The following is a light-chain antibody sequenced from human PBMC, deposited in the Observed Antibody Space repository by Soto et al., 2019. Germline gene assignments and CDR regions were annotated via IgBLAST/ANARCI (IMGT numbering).Light chain of an antibody. CDR3: QQYNSLWT. CDR1: QTISTW. V-gene: IGKV1-5*01. CDR2: DAS. Sequence: DIQMTQSPSTLSASVGDTVTITCRASQTISTWLDWHQQKPGKAPKLLIYDASSLESGVTSRFSGSGSGTEFTLTISNLQPDDFATYYCQQYNSLWTFGQGTKVEIK. J-gene: IGKJ1*01.